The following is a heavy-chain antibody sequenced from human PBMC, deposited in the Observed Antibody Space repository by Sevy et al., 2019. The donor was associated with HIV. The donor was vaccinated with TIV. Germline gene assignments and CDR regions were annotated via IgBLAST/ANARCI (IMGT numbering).Heavy chain of an antibody. V-gene: IGHV5-51*01. CDR1: GYDFANNW. CDR2: IYPGDSDT. D-gene: IGHD5-12*01. J-gene: IGHJ5*02. CDR3: ARPVGYAAS. Sequence: RGESLKISCSASGYDFANNWIGWVRQMPGEGLEWMGIIYPGDSDTRYTPSFEGRVTISADKSVNTAYLQWSSLKAPDTATYYCARPVGYAASWGQGTLVTVSS.